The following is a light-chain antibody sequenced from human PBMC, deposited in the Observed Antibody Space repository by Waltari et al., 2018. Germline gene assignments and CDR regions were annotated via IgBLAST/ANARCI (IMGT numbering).Light chain of an antibody. V-gene: IGLV2-23*02. CDR1: SSDVGFYNL. Sequence: QSALTQPASVSGSPGQSITISCTGTSSDVGFYNLVSWYQQHPGKAPELVVDEVISRPSGFSNRFSGSKSGNTASLTSSGLQAEDEADYYCCSYAGRNIWVFGGGTKLTVL. CDR3: CSYAGRNIWV. CDR2: EVI. J-gene: IGLJ3*02.